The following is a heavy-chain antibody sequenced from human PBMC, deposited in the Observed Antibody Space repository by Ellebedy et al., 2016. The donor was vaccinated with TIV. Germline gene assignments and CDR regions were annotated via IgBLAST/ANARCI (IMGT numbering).Heavy chain of an antibody. CDR2: ISYDGSNK. CDR3: AGRKYYYYGMDV. J-gene: IGHJ6*02. Sequence: GESLKISCAASGFTFSSYAMHWVRQAPGKGLEWVAVISYDGSNKYYADSVKGRFTISRDNSKNTLYLQMNSLRAEDTAVYYCAGRKYYYYGMDVWGQGTTVTVSS. V-gene: IGHV3-30-3*01. CDR1: GFTFSSYA.